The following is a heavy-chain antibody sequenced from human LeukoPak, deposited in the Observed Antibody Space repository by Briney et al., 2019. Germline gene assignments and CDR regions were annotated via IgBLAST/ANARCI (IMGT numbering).Heavy chain of an antibody. CDR1: GGSISSDY. CDR2: FQMSGST. J-gene: IGHJ4*02. V-gene: IGHV4-4*07. CDR3: ARDGGYSSSWSYYFDY. Sequence: PSETLSLTCTVFGGSISSDYWSWIRQPAGKGLEWIGRFQMSGSTNYNPSLKSRVTMSVDTSKNQFSLELSSVTAADTAVYYCARDGGYSSSWSYYFDYWGQGTLVTVSS. D-gene: IGHD6-13*01.